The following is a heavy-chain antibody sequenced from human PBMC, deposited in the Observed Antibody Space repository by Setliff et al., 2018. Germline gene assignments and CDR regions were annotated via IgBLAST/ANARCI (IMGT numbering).Heavy chain of an antibody. CDR3: ARMSTSGPHYDY. D-gene: IGHD2-8*02. J-gene: IGHJ4*02. CDR2: NHAGSSNT. Sequence: VASVKVSCKASGYSFSSNAFHWVRQAPGQTLEWMGWNHAGSSNTLYSQRFQDRITISRDTSATTVHMELSSLRSDDTAVYYCARMSTSGPHYDYWGQGTLVTVSS. CDR1: GYSFSSNA. V-gene: IGHV1-3*01.